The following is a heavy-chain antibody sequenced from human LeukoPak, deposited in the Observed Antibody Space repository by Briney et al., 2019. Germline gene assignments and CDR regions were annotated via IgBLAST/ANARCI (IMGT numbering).Heavy chain of an antibody. CDR3: ARQWEYCSSTSCSLFDY. D-gene: IGHD2-2*01. Sequence: GESLKISCKGSGYSFTSYWIGLVRPMPGEGLEWMGIIYPGDSDTRHSPSFQGQVTTSADKSISTAYLQWSSLKASDTAMYYCARQWEYCSSTSCSLFDYWGQGTLVTVSS. CDR1: GYSFTSYW. J-gene: IGHJ4*02. CDR2: IYPGDSDT. V-gene: IGHV5-51*01.